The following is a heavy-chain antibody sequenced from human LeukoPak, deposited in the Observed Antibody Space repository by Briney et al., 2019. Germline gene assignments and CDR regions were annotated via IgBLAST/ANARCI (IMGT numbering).Heavy chain of an antibody. CDR2: IIPIFGTA. J-gene: IGHJ3*02. Sequence: SVKVSCKASGGTFSSYAISWVRQAPGQGLEWMGGIIPIFGTANYAQKFQGRVTITADESTSTAYMELSSLRSEDTAVYYCARSTVLRFLKWSPHAFDIWGQGTMVTVSS. CDR1: GGTFSSYA. V-gene: IGHV1-69*13. CDR3: ARSTVLRFLKWSPHAFDI. D-gene: IGHD3-3*01.